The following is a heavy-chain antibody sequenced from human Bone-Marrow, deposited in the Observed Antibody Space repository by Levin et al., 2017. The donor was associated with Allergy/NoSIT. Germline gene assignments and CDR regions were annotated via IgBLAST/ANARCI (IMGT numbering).Heavy chain of an antibody. V-gene: IGHV3-30*18. CDR1: GFIFSSYG. Sequence: HPGGSLRLSCAASGFIFSSYGLHWVRQAPGKGLEWLATISHDGRKEYYADFLKGRFSVSRDNSKSTLFLQLNSLRVDDSAVYYCVKGYTYESLMSGYLDSWGQGTLVTASS. D-gene: IGHD5-18*01. J-gene: IGHJ4*02. CDR3: VKGYTYESLMSGYLDS. CDR2: ISHDGRKE.